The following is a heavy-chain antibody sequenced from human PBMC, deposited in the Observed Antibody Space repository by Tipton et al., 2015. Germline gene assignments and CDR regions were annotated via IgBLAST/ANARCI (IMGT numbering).Heavy chain of an antibody. D-gene: IGHD3-9*01. Sequence: TLSLTCAVSGGSISSSAYYWGWLRQPPGKGLEWIGSIYYSGNTYYNPSLKIRVTMSRDTSKNQFSLKLTSVTAADTAVYYCACQDYDSLTRDYQTVDYWGQGTLVTVSS. CDR1: GGSISSSAYY. CDR2: IYYSGNT. CDR3: ACQDYDSLTRDYQTVDY. V-gene: IGHV4-39*07. J-gene: IGHJ4*02.